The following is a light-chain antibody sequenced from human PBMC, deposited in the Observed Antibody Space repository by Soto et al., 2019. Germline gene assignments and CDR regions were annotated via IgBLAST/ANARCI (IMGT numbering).Light chain of an antibody. V-gene: IGLV3-16*01. CDR1: ALPKKY. J-gene: IGLJ1*01. CDR3: LSADSSGTYLYV. CDR2: KDS. Sequence: SYELTQPPSVSVSLGQMARITCSGEALPKKYAYWYQQKPGQFPVLVIYKDSERPSGIPERFSGPSSGTIVTLTISGVQAEDEADYYCLSADSSGTYLYVFGTGTKLTVL.